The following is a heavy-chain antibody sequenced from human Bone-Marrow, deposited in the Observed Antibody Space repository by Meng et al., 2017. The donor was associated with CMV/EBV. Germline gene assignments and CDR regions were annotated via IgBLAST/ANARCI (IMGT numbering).Heavy chain of an antibody. D-gene: IGHD2-15*01. CDR2: IRYDGSKK. V-gene: IGHV3-30*02. CDR3: AKDAANSCSGGSCYRPDLDY. CDR1: GFTFSSYG. J-gene: IGHJ4*02. Sequence: LSLTCAASGFTFSSYGMPWVRQAPGKGLEWVAFIRYDGSKKYYADTVKGRFTISRDNSKNTLYLQINSLRAEYTAVYYCAKDAANSCSGGSCYRPDLDYWGQGTLVTVSS.